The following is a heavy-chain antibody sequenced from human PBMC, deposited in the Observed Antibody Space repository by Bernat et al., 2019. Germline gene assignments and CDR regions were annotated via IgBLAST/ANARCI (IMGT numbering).Heavy chain of an antibody. Sequence: QVQLVESGGGLVKPGGSLRLSCAASEFTFSDYYMSWIRQAPGKGLEWVSYISSNDNTIYNADSVKGRFSISRDDAKNSLYLQMNSLRAEDTAVYYCARHRRSSGIAVAGYYYYYAMDVWGQGTTVTVSS. CDR1: EFTFSDYY. D-gene: IGHD6-19*01. CDR3: ARHRRSSGIAVAGYYYYYAMDV. CDR2: ISSNDNTI. V-gene: IGHV3-11*01. J-gene: IGHJ6*02.